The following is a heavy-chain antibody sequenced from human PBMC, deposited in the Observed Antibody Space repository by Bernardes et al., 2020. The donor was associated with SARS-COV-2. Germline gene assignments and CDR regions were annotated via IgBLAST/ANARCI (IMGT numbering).Heavy chain of an antibody. CDR3: SRDTFGPSDT. V-gene: IGHV3-74*01. Sequence: GGSLRLSCAASGFSVSSYWMHWVRQAPGKGLVWFSRITPDGTATNYAPSVRGRFTISRDDAKNTLFLHMNSLRDEDTAVYYCSRDTFGPSDTWGQGTLVTVSS. CDR1: GFSVSSYW. D-gene: IGHD3-10*01. CDR2: ITPDGTAT. J-gene: IGHJ5*02.